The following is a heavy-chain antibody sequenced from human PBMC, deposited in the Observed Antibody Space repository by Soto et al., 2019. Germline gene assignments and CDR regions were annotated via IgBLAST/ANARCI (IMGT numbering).Heavy chain of an antibody. D-gene: IGHD1-1*01. CDR3: VRDGTKTLRDWFDH. V-gene: IGHV4-4*07. CDR1: GPSSSWCY. J-gene: IGHJ5*02. CDR2: IDATGTT. Sequence: SETLSRTCTVSGPSSSWCYWSCILKSAGKALEWIWGIDATGTTEYNPSLKSRVTMSVDTPQKKLHMKLRSVPADDKAVYYCVRDGTKTLRDWFDHWGQGIWVTVSA.